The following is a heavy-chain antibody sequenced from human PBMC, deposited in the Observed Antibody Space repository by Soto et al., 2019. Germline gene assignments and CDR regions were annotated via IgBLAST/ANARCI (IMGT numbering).Heavy chain of an antibody. J-gene: IGHJ3*02. V-gene: IGHV3-30*18. CDR2: ISYDGSNK. CDR1: GFTFSSYG. Sequence: GGSLRLSCAASGFTFSSYGMHWVRQAPGKGLEWVAVISYDGSNKYYADSVKGRFTISRDNSKNKLYLQMNSLRAEDTAVYYCAKALLFYDYGDYGDAFDIWGQGTMVTVSS. D-gene: IGHD4-17*01. CDR3: AKALLFYDYGDYGDAFDI.